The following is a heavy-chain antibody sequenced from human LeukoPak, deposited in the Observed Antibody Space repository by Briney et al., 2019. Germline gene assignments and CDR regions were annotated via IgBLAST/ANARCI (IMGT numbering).Heavy chain of an antibody. V-gene: IGHV3-23*01. CDR1: GFTFSSNA. CDR2: ICGSGGST. CDR3: ASGYSSSRYWFDP. Sequence: GGSLRLSCAASGFTFSSNAMSWVRQAPGTGLEWVSAICGSGGSTYYADSVKGRVTISRDTSKNTLYLQMTSLRAEDTAVYYRASGYSSSRYWFDPWGQGTLATVSS. J-gene: IGHJ5*02. D-gene: IGHD6-13*01.